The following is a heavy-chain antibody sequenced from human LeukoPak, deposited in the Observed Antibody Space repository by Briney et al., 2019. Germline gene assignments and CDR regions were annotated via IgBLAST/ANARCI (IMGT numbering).Heavy chain of an antibody. J-gene: IGHJ3*02. Sequence: AASVKVSCKASGYTFTSYGISWVRQAPGQGLEWMGWISAYNGNTNYAQKLQGRVTMTTDTSTSTAYMELRSLRSDDTAVYYCARSRIAVALDAFDIRGRGTMVTVSS. CDR3: ARSRIAVALDAFDI. V-gene: IGHV1-18*01. D-gene: IGHD6-19*01. CDR2: ISAYNGNT. CDR1: GYTFTSYG.